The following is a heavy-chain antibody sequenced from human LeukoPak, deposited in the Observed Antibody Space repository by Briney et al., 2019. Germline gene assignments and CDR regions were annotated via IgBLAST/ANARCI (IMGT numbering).Heavy chain of an antibody. V-gene: IGHV4-4*07. CDR1: GGSISSYY. Sequence: SETLSLTCTVSGGSISSYYWSWIRQPAGKGLEWIGRIYTSGSTNYNPSLKSRVTMSVDTSKNQFSLKLSSVTAADTAVYYCARDLYYYDSSGYVEYFQHWGQGTLVTVSS. CDR3: ARDLYYYDSSGYVEYFQH. D-gene: IGHD3-22*01. J-gene: IGHJ1*01. CDR2: IYTSGST.